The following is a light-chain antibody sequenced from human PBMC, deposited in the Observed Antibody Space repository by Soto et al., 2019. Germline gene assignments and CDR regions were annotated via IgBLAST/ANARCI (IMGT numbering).Light chain of an antibody. J-gene: IGKJ1*01. Sequence: EVVMTQSPATLSVSPGERATLSCSASQSVSINLAWYQQKPGQAPRLLIFGASTRATGIPARFSGSGSGTEFTLTISSLQSEDFAVYYCHQYNNWPPWTFGQGTKVEIK. V-gene: IGKV3-15*01. CDR3: HQYNNWPPWT. CDR2: GAS. CDR1: QSVSIN.